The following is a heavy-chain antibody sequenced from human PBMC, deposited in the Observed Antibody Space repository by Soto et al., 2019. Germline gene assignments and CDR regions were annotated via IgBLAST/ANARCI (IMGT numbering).Heavy chain of an antibody. CDR2: IIPIFGTA. CDR1: GGTFTSYA. D-gene: IGHD3-16*02. V-gene: IGHV1-69*12. CDR3: ATMKGGYQSYYYGMDV. J-gene: IGHJ6*02. Sequence: QVQLVQSGAEVKKPGSSVKVSCKASGGTFTSYAISWVRQAPGQGLEWVGGIIPIFGTADYAPKFQGRVTITADESTSTAYMELSSLRSEDTAVYYCATMKGGYQSYYYGMDVWGQGTTVTVSS.